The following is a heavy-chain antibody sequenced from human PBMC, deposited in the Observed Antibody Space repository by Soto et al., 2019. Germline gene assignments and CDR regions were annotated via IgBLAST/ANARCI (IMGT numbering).Heavy chain of an antibody. CDR1: GYTFTSYG. CDR2: ISPSSGVT. CDR3: AREMWTRTSPQNFFDY. V-gene: IGHV1-18*01. D-gene: IGHD2-2*01. J-gene: IGHJ4*02. Sequence: QVQLVQSEGEVRQPGASVKVSCRASGYTFTSYGIIWVRQAPGQGLEWMGYISPSSGVTRYAQNLQGRVTLTTDTSTTTAYMELRSLSSDDTAVYYCAREMWTRTSPQNFFDYWGLGALVTVSS.